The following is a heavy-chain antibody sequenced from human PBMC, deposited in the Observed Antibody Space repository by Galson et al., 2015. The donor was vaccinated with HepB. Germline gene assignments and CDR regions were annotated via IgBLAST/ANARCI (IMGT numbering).Heavy chain of an antibody. CDR2: INAGNGNT. V-gene: IGHV1-3*01. CDR1: GYSFINYA. CDR3: ARGEITLVRGVMGWFDP. J-gene: IGHJ5*02. D-gene: IGHD3-10*01. Sequence: SVKVSCKASGYSFINYAMHWVRQAPGQRLEWMGWINAGNGNTKHSQKFQGRVTITRDTSASTVYLELSSLRSEDTAVYYCARGEITLVRGVMGWFDPWGQGTLVTVSS.